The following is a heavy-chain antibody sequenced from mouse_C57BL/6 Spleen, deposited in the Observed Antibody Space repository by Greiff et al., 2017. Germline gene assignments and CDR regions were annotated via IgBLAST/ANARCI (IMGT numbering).Heavy chain of an antibody. D-gene: IGHD2-5*01. CDR2: IDPSDSYT. CDR3: ARRSNYYAMDY. V-gene: IGHV1-69*01. CDR1: GYTFTSYW. J-gene: IGHJ4*01. Sequence: VQLQQPGAELVMPGASVKLSCKASGYTFTSYWMHWVKQRPGQGLEWIGEIDPSDSYTNYNQKFKGKSTLTVDKSSSTAYMQLSSLTSEDSAVYYCARRSNYYAMDYWGQGTSVTAST.